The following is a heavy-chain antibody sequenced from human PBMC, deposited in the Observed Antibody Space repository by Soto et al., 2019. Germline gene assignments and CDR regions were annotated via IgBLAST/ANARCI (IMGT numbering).Heavy chain of an antibody. Sequence: SETLSLTCAVSGGSISSGGYSWSWIRQPPGKGLEWIGYIYHSGSTYYNLSLKSRVTISVDRSKNQFSLKLSSVTAADTAVYYCARFQLGTNWFDPWGQGPLVTVSS. CDR2: IYHSGST. CDR3: ARFQLGTNWFDP. D-gene: IGHD6-6*01. CDR1: GGSISSGGYS. J-gene: IGHJ5*02. V-gene: IGHV4-30-2*01.